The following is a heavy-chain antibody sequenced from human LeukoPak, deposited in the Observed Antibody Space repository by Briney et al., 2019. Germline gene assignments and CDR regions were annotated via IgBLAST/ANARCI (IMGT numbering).Heavy chain of an antibody. J-gene: IGHJ5*02. Sequence: PSETLSLTCTVSGGSITNYYWSWIRQPPGKGLEWIGYIYYSGSTNYNPSLKSRVTISVDTSKNQFSLKLSSVTAADTAVYYCARDPGDSSGYYYPSGRWFDPWGQGTLVTVSS. D-gene: IGHD3-22*01. V-gene: IGHV4-59*12. CDR3: ARDPGDSSGYYYPSGRWFDP. CDR1: GGSITNYY. CDR2: IYYSGST.